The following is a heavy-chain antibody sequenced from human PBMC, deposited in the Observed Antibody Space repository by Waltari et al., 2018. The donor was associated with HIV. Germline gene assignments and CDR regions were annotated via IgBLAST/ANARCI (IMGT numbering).Heavy chain of an antibody. J-gene: IGHJ4*02. CDR1: GITFSRYG. CDR2: VWYDGKNK. Sequence: QVQLVTSGAAVVTPGSSLRLTCAGFGITFSRYGMHWVRQVPGKGLEWLAVVWYDGKNKYYAYSVKGRFTFSRDNSKNTLFLQMNSLRVDDTAVYYCARTPYDTSGYCFDYWGQGTLVTVSS. CDR3: ARTPYDTSGYCFDY. D-gene: IGHD3-22*01. V-gene: IGHV3-33*01.